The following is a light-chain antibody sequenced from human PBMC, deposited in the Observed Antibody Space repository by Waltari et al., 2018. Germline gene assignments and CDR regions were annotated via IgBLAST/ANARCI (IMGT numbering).Light chain of an antibody. CDR3: QQSYSTPMIT. CDR1: QSISSY. J-gene: IGKJ3*01. V-gene: IGKV1-39*01. Sequence: IQMPQSPSSLSASVGARVTITCRASQSISSYLNWYQQKPGKDPKLLIYAASSLQSGVPSRFSGSGSGTDFTLTISSLQPEDFATYYCQQSYSTPMITFGPGTKVDIK. CDR2: AAS.